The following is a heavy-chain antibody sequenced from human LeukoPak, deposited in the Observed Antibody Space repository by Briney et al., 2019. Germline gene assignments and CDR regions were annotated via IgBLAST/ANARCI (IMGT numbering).Heavy chain of an antibody. V-gene: IGHV4-34*01. Sequence: SETLALTCAVYGGSFSGYYWSWIRQSPGKGLEWIGEINHSGSANYNPSLKSRVTISVDTSKNQFSLKLSSVTAADTAVYYCARRQEYSSGWSNAFDIWGQGTMVTVSS. CDR3: ARRQEYSSGWSNAFDI. D-gene: IGHD6-19*01. CDR2: INHSGSA. J-gene: IGHJ3*02. CDR1: GGSFSGYY.